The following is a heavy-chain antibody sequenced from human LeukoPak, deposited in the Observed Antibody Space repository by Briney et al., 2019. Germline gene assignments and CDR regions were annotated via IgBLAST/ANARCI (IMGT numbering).Heavy chain of an antibody. Sequence: GGSLRLSCAASGFTFTSYAMSWVRQAPGKGLGWVSVISGSGSNTYYADSVKGRFTISRDNSKSTLYLQMNSLRAEDTAVYYCAKDQLLYEHYYYYYIDVWGKGTTVTVSS. D-gene: IGHD2-2*02. V-gene: IGHV3-23*01. CDR2: ISGSGSNT. J-gene: IGHJ6*03. CDR1: GFTFTSYA. CDR3: AKDQLLYEHYYYYYIDV.